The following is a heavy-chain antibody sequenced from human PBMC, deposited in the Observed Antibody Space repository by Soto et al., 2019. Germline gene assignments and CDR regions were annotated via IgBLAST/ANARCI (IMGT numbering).Heavy chain of an antibody. CDR2: INHSGST. V-gene: IGHV4-34*01. Sequence: SDTLSLTCAVYGGSFSGYYWSWIRQPPGKGLEWIGEINHSGSTNYNPSLKSRVTISVDTSKNQFSLKLSSVTAADTAVYYCARGAQLLWFGELQNWFDPWGQGTLVTVS. J-gene: IGHJ5*02. CDR3: ARGAQLLWFGELQNWFDP. CDR1: GGSFSGYY. D-gene: IGHD3-10*01.